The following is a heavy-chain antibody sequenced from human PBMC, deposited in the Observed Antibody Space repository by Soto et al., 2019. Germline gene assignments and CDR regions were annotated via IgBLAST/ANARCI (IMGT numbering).Heavy chain of an antibody. V-gene: IGHV1-3*01. CDR1: GYTFTNYA. J-gene: IGHJ3*02. Sequence: QVQLVQSGAEVKKPGASVKVSCKASGYTFTNYAMHWVRQAPGQRPEWMGWINAGNGNTKFAQRFQGRVTITRDTAANIAYMEISSLTSEYTAVCYCLRAGFCSTTSCWDAFDIWSQATTVTVSS. D-gene: IGHD2-2*01. CDR3: LRAGFCSTTSCWDAFDI. CDR2: INAGNGNT.